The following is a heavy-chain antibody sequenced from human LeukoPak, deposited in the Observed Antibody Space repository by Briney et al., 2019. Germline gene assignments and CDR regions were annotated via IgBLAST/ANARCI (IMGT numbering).Heavy chain of an antibody. CDR1: GGSISSSSYY. Sequence: PSETLSLTCTVSGGSISSSSYYWGWIRQPPGKGLEWIGSIYYSGSTYYNPSLKSRVTISVDTSKNQFSLTLSSVTAADTAVYYCARLTGVGVKIDYWGQGTLVTVSS. J-gene: IGHJ4*02. CDR2: IYYSGST. D-gene: IGHD3-10*01. CDR3: ARLTGVGVKIDY. V-gene: IGHV4-39*01.